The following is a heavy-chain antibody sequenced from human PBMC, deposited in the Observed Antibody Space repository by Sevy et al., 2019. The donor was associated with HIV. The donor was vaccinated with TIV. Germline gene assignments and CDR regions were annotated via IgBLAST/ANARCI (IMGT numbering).Heavy chain of an antibody. D-gene: IGHD2-21*02. CDR3: ARDIGGGDCLGGY. J-gene: IGHJ4*02. Sequence: GGSLRLSCAASGFTFSSYAMHWVRQAPGKGLEWVAVISYDGSNKYYADSVKGRFTISRDNSKNTLYLQMNSLRAEDTAVYYCARDIGGGDCLGGYWGQGTLVTVSS. V-gene: IGHV3-30-3*01. CDR1: GFTFSSYA. CDR2: ISYDGSNK.